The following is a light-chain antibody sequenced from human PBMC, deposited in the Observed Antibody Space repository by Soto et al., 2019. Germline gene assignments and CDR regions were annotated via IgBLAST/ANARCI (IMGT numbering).Light chain of an antibody. J-gene: IGLJ1*01. CDR3: SSYTSSSTLGV. V-gene: IGLV2-14*01. Sequence: QSVLXQPASXSGSXGQSXTISXTGTSSDVGGYNYVSWYQQHPGKAPKLMIYDVSNRPSGVSNRFSGSKSGNTASLTISGLQAEDEADYYCSSYTSSSTLGVFXTGTKLTVL. CDR2: DVS. CDR1: SSDVGGYNY.